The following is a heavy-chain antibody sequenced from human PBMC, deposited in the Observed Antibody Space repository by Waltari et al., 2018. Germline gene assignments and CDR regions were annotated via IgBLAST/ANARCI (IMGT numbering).Heavy chain of an antibody. CDR2: IYHSGST. Sequence: QVQLQESGPGLVKPSETLSLTCAVSGYSISRGYYWSWIRQPRGKGRGWSGSIYHSGSTYYNPSLKSRVTISVDTSKNQFALKLSSVTAADTAVYYCARHLEYSSSWSQRNYYYGMDVWGQGTTVTVSS. CDR1: GYSISRGYY. D-gene: IGHD6-13*01. CDR3: ARHLEYSSSWSQRNYYYGMDV. V-gene: IGHV4-38-2*01. J-gene: IGHJ6*02.